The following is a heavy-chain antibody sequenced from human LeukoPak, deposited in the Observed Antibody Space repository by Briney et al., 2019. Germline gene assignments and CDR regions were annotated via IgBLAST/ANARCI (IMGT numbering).Heavy chain of an antibody. CDR2: TYYRSNWYN. Sequence: SQTLSLTSAISVDSVSSNSAAWNWIRQSPSRGLEWLGRTYYRSNWYNEYAISVKSTITINADTSKNQFSLQPNSVTPEDTAVYCCARELTGFDYWGQGTLVTVSS. D-gene: IGHD7-27*01. V-gene: IGHV6-1*01. J-gene: IGHJ4*02. CDR1: VDSVSSNSAA. CDR3: ARELTGFDY.